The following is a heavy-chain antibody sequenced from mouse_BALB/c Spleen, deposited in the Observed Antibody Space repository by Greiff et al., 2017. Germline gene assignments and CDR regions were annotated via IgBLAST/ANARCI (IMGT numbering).Heavy chain of an antibody. V-gene: IGHV5-17*02. CDR1: GFTFSSFG. CDR2: ISSGRSTI. CDR3: ARALTGTGAMDY. J-gene: IGHJ4*01. Sequence: EVKLVESGGGLVQPGGSRKLSCAASGFTFSSFGMHWVRQAPGKGLEWVADISSGRSTIYYADTVKGRFTISRDNPKNTLFLQITSLRSEDTAMYYCARALTGTGAMDYWGQGTSVTVSS. D-gene: IGHD4-1*01.